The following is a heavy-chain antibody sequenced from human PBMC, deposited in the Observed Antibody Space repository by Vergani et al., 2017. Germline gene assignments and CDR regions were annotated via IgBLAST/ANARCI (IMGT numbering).Heavy chain of an antibody. V-gene: IGHV3-30*03. CDR3: VRDTYSYDSSCYYPSGGMDV. J-gene: IGHJ6*02. CDR2: ISSDGTNK. CDR1: GFTFSNFA. Sequence: QVQLLESGGGVVQPGRSMRLSCVVSGFTFSNFAMHWVRQAPGKGLEWVAGISSDGTNKYYPDSVSGRFTISRDNSKNTVYLQMNNLRAEDTAVYYCVRDTYSYDSSCYYPSGGMDVWGQGTTVTVSS. D-gene: IGHD3-22*01.